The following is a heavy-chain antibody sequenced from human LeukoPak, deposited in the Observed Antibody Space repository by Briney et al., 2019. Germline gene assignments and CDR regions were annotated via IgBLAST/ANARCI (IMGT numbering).Heavy chain of an antibody. CDR3: ARESGSSSGWSAYFDY. V-gene: IGHV3-48*03. J-gene: IGHJ4*02. Sequence: PGGSLRLSCAASGFTFSSYEMNWVRQAPGKGLEWVSYISSSGSTIYYADSVKGRFTISRDNAKNSLYLQMNSLRAEDTAVYYCARESGSSSGWSAYFDYWGQGTLVTVSS. D-gene: IGHD6-19*01. CDR2: ISSSGSTI. CDR1: GFTFSSYE.